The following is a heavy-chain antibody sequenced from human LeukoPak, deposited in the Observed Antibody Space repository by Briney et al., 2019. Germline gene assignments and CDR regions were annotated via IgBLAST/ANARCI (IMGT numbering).Heavy chain of an antibody. Sequence: GGSLRLSCAASGFSFSSFTMNWVRQAPGKGLEWVSSISSSSSYIYYADSVKGRFTISRDNANNSLYLQMDSLRAEDTAVYYCAKFRERGYSYGYAPYDYWGQGTLVTVSS. J-gene: IGHJ4*02. V-gene: IGHV3-21*04. CDR2: ISSSSSYI. D-gene: IGHD5-18*01. CDR1: GFSFSSFT. CDR3: AKFRERGYSYGYAPYDY.